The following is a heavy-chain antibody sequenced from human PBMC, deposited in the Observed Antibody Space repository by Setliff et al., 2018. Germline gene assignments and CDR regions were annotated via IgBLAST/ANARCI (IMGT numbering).Heavy chain of an antibody. CDR2: INPSGGST. CDR1: GYTFTRYY. CDR3: ARDRGESPLNYYMDV. Sequence: VKVSCKASGYTFTRYYTHWVRQAPGQGLEWMGIINPSGGSTSYAQKFQGRVTMTRDTSTSTVYMELSSLRSEDTAVYYCARDRGESPLNYYMDVWGKGTTVTVSS. V-gene: IGHV1-46*01. J-gene: IGHJ6*03. D-gene: IGHD3-10*01.